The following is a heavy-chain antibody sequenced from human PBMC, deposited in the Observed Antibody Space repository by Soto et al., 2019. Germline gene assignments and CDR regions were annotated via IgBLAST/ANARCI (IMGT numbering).Heavy chain of an antibody. J-gene: IGHJ6*03. CDR2: INAGNGNT. CDR3: ARDRQGAAAAVGPYYYYMDV. Sequence: ASVKVSCKASGYTFTSYAMHWVRQAPGQRLEWMGWINAGNGNTKYSQKFQGRVTITRDTSASTAYMELSSLRSEDTAVYYCARDRQGAAAAVGPYYYYMDVWGKGTTVTVSS. V-gene: IGHV1-3*01. D-gene: IGHD6-13*01. CDR1: GYTFTSYA.